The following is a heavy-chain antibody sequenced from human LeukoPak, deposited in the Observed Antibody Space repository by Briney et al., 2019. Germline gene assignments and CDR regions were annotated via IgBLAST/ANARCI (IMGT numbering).Heavy chain of an antibody. CDR2: TYAGGNS. J-gene: IGHJ3*02. CDR1: GFTFSSIH. Sequence: GGSLRLSCAASGFTFSSIHMVWVRQAPGKGLEWVSVTYAGGNSYYADSVKGRFIISRDISKNTLYLQMNSLRAEDSALYYCARGGRGSAAVVAPRSFDIWGQGTMVTVSS. D-gene: IGHD3-22*01. CDR3: ARGGRGSAAVVAPRSFDI. V-gene: IGHV3-53*01.